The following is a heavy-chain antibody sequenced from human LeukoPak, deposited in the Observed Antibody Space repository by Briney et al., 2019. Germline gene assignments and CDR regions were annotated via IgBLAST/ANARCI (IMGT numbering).Heavy chain of an antibody. J-gene: IGHJ6*02. D-gene: IGHD3-16*01. V-gene: IGHV3-9*01. CDR2: ISSNSVSV. CDR3: ARGGGLDV. Sequence: PGGSLRLACAGYGFIFNNYAMHWVRQPLGEGLEWVSGISSNSVSVYYSAPVKGRFTISRDNAKKTLYLQMSNLRAEDTAVYFCARGGGLDVRGQGPKVTVSS. CDR1: GFIFNNYA.